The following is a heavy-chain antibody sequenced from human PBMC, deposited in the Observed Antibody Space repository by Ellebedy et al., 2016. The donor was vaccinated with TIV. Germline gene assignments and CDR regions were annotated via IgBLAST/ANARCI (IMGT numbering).Heavy chain of an antibody. CDR2: IWYDGGIK. J-gene: IGHJ4*02. CDR3: ASWDFDY. D-gene: IGHD7-27*01. Sequence: GESLKISCAASGLTFSRYGMHWIRQAPDKGLEWVAVIWYDGGIKYFADSVKGRFTISRDNFNNTLYLQMNSLRAEDTAVYWCASWDFDYWGQGTLVTVSS. V-gene: IGHV3-33*01. CDR1: GLTFSRYG.